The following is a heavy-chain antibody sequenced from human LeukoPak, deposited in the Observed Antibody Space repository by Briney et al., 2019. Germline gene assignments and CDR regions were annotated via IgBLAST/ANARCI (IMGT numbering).Heavy chain of an antibody. D-gene: IGHD5-24*01. CDR2: IYYSGST. V-gene: IGHV4-31*03. CDR1: GGSISSGGYY. Sequence: SETLSLTCTVSGGSISSGGYYWSWIRQLPGKGLEWIGNIYYSGSTYYSPSLKSRVSISVATSKNRFSLRLSSVTAADTAVYYCARDRDDSWFDPWGQGTLVTVSS. J-gene: IGHJ5*02. CDR3: ARDRDDSWFDP.